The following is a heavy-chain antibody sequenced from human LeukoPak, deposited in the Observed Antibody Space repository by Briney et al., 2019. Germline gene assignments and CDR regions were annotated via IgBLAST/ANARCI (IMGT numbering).Heavy chain of an antibody. CDR1: GFTFSSYG. CDR3: AKDRYSYAYEYSDS. J-gene: IGHJ4*02. CDR2: ISNDGSKK. V-gene: IGHV3-30*18. Sequence: GGSLRLSCAASGFTFSSYGMHWVRQAPGKGLDWVAVISNDGSKKYYADSVKGRFTVSRDNSKNTLSLQVSSLRTEDTAVYYCAKDRYSYAYEYSDSWGQGTLATVSS. D-gene: IGHD5-18*01.